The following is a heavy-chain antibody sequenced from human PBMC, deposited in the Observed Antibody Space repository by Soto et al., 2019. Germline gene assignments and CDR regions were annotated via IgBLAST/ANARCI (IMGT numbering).Heavy chain of an antibody. CDR3: ASAVGITGTYFDY. CDR2: ISGSGGST. J-gene: IGHJ4*02. Sequence: GGSLRLSCAASGFTFSSYAMHWVRQAPGKGLEWVSAISGSGGSTYYADSVKGRFTISRDNSKNTLYLQMNSLRAEDTAVYYCASAVGITGTYFDYWGQGTLVTVSS. D-gene: IGHD1-20*01. V-gene: IGHV3-23*01. CDR1: GFTFSSYA.